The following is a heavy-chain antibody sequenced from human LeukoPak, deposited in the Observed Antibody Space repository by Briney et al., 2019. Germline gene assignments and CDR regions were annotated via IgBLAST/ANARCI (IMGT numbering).Heavy chain of an antibody. CDR3: ARGVAVAGTAVYYYGMDV. V-gene: IGHV6-1*01. CDR1: GDSVSSNSAA. D-gene: IGHD6-19*01. J-gene: IGHJ6*02. Sequence: SQTPSLTCAISGDSVSSNSAAWNWIRQSPSRGLEWLGRTYYRSKWYNDYAVSVKSRITINPDTSKNQFSLQLNSVTPEDTAVYYCARGVAVAGTAVYYYGMDVWGQGTTVTVSS. CDR2: TYYRSKWYN.